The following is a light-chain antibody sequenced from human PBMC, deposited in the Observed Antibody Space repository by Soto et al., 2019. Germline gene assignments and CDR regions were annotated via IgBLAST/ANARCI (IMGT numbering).Light chain of an antibody. CDR3: QQYNSYSWWT. CDR2: KAS. CDR1: QSISSW. J-gene: IGKJ1*01. V-gene: IGKV1-5*03. Sequence: DIQMTQSPSTLSASVGDRVTITCRASQSISSWLAWYQQKPGKAPKLLIYKASSLESGVPSRFSGSGSGTEFSLTISSLQPDDFATYYCQQYNSYSWWTFVQGTKVEIK.